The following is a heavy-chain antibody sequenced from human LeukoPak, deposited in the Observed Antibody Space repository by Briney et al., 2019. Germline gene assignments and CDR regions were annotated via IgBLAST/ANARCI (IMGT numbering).Heavy chain of an antibody. V-gene: IGHV5-51*01. CDR1: VYIFINYW. CDR2: IYPDDSDT. CDR3: ARRSYYDSGGYYYDF. J-gene: IGHJ4*02. Sequence: GEPLQISCQGSVYIFINYWIAWVRQLPGKGLNWMGIIYPDDSDTRYSPSFQGQVTISADKSISAAHLQWSSLKASDTAMYYCARRSYYDSGGYYYDFWGQGTLVTVSS. D-gene: IGHD3-22*01.